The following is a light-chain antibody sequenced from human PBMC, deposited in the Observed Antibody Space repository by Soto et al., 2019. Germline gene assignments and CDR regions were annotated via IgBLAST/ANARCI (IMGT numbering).Light chain of an antibody. V-gene: IGKV1-33*01. CDR2: DAP. J-gene: IGKJ3*01. Sequence: DIQMTQSPSSLSASVGDRVTITCKASHDITSYLNWYQHKPGKAPKLLIYDAPILEAGVPSRFSGSGSGTYFTFTISSLQPEYVATYYWQKCDYLPIFGPGTTVDFK. CDR3: QKCDYLPI. CDR1: HDITSY.